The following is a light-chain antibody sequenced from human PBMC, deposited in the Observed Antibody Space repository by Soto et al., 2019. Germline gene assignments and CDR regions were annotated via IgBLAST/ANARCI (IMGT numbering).Light chain of an antibody. CDR3: SSYSSTSTPVV. CDR2: EVS. V-gene: IGLV2-14*01. Sequence: QPVLTQPASVSGSPGQSITISCTGTSSDIGGYSYVSWYQQHPDKAPKLIIYEVSNRPSGVSNRFSGSKSCDTASLTISGLQADDEADYSCSSYSSTSTPVVFGGGTKLTVL. CDR1: SSDIGGYSY. J-gene: IGLJ2*01.